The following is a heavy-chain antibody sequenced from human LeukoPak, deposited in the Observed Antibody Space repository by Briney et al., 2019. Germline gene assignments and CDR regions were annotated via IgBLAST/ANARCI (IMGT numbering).Heavy chain of an antibody. CDR3: ASRYSSSWYYFDY. V-gene: IGHV3-21*01. J-gene: IGHJ4*02. D-gene: IGHD6-13*01. CDR1: GFTFSSYS. CDR2: ISSSSSYI. Sequence: KPGGSLRLSCAASGFTFSSYSMNWVRQAPGKGLEWVSSISSSSSYIYYVGSVKGRFTISRDNAKNSLYLQMNSLRAEDTAVYYCASRYSSSWYYFDYWGQGTLVTVSS.